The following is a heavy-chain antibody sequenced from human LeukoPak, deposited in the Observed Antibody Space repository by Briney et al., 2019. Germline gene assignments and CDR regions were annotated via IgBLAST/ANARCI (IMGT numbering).Heavy chain of an antibody. CDR2: VNEDGSAK. CDR1: GLTFSNYW. CDR3: ARDYWRSIDH. Sequence: GGSLRLSCVVSGLTFSNYWMIWVRQAPGKGLESVAIVNEDGSAKYYLDSVKGRFTISRDNARNSLYLEMNSLRAENTAVYYCARDYWRSIDHWGQGTLVTVSS. D-gene: IGHD1-1*01. V-gene: IGHV3-7*01. J-gene: IGHJ4*02.